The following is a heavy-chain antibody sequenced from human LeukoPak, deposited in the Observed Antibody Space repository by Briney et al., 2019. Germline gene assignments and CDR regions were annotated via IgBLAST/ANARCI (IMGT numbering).Heavy chain of an antibody. D-gene: IGHD6-6*01. CDR3: AKETSSSFDY. Sequence: GGSLRLSCAASGFTFSSYAMNWVRQAPGKGLEWVSGISSSGGSTYYADSVKGRFTISRDNSKNTLYLQMNSLRAEDTAVYYCAKETSSSFDYWGQGTLVTVSS. J-gene: IGHJ4*02. CDR2: ISSSGGST. CDR1: GFTFSSYA. V-gene: IGHV3-23*01.